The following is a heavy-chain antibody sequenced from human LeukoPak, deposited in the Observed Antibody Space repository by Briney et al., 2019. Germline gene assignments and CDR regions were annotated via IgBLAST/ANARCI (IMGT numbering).Heavy chain of an antibody. CDR1: GFTFSSYA. V-gene: IGHV3-23*01. CDR3: TKGDGGWYPIDY. Sequence: GGSLRLSCAASGFTFSSYAISWVRQAPGKGLEWVSAISGSGGSTYYADSVKGRFTISRDDSKNTLHLQMNSLRADDTALYYCTKGDGGWYPIDYWGQGILVIVSS. CDR2: ISGSGGST. D-gene: IGHD6-19*01. J-gene: IGHJ4*02.